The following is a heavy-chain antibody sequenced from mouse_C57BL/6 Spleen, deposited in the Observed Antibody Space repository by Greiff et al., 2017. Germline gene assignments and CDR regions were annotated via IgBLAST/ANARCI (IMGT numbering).Heavy chain of an antibody. D-gene: IGHD1-1*01. CDR2: ISYDGSN. V-gene: IGHV3-6*01. CDR1: GYSIPSGYY. Sequence: EVQRVESGPGLVKPSQSLSLTCSVTGYSIPSGYYWNWIRQFPGNKLEWMGYISYDGSNNYNPSLKNRISITRDTSKNQFFLKLNSVTTEDTATYYCARDYYGSTGFAYWGQGTLVTVSA. J-gene: IGHJ3*01. CDR3: ARDYYGSTGFAY.